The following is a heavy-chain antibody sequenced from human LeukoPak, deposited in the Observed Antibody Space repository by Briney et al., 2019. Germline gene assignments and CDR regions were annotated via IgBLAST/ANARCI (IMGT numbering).Heavy chain of an antibody. Sequence: GASVKVSCKASGYTFTTYYMHWVRQAPGQGLERMGIIKPSGGSTSYAQKFQGRVTMTRDTSTSTVYMALSSLRSEDTAVYYCARDLSPVNYDILTGYYIMDFWGQGTLVTVSS. CDR1: GYTFTTYY. D-gene: IGHD3-9*01. J-gene: IGHJ4*02. V-gene: IGHV1-46*03. CDR3: ARDLSPVNYDILTGYYIMDF. CDR2: IKPSGGST.